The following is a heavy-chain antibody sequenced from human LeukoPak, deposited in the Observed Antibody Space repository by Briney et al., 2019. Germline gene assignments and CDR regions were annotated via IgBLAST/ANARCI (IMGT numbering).Heavy chain of an antibody. J-gene: IGHJ4*02. CDR2: ISGSGGST. CDR1: GFTCSSYA. CDR3: AITPGYSYGLYYFDY. Sequence: SGGSLRLSCAASGFTCSSYAMSWVRQAPGKGLEWVSAISGSGGSTYYADSVKGRFTISRDNSKNTLYLQMNSLRAEDTAVYYCAITPGYSYGLYYFDYWGQGTLVTVSS. V-gene: IGHV3-23*01. D-gene: IGHD5-18*01.